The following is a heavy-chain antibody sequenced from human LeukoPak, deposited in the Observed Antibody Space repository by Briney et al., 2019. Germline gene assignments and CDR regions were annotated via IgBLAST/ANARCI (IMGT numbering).Heavy chain of an antibody. CDR3: ARSGRRTSNYYYYMDV. CDR1: GGTFSSYA. J-gene: IGHJ6*03. CDR2: IIPIFGTA. D-gene: IGHD2-2*01. Sequence: SVKVSCKASGGTFSSYAISWVRQAPGQGLEWMGGIIPIFGTANYAQKFQGRVTITTDESTSTAYMELSSLRSEDTAVYYCARSGRRTSNYYYYMDVWGKGTTVTVS. V-gene: IGHV1-69*05.